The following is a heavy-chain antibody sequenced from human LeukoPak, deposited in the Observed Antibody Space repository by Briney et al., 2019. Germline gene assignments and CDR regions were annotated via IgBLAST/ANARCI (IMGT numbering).Heavy chain of an antibody. Sequence: PGGSLRLSCEASGFTFNTYAIYWVRQAPGEGLEWVSGICGSGGCTYYADSVKGRFTISRDNSKNTVYLQMNSLTADDTAVYYCAKTTVGYSSGRYPGWPADCWGQGTLVTVSS. CDR2: ICGSGGCT. D-gene: IGHD6-19*01. V-gene: IGHV3-23*01. CDR1: GFTFNTYA. J-gene: IGHJ4*02. CDR3: AKTTVGYSSGRYPGWPADC.